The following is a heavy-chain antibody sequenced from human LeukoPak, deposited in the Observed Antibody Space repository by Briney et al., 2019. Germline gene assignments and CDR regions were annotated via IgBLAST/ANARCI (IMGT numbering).Heavy chain of an antibody. CDR3: ARDRGLITIFGVVPGAFDI. D-gene: IGHD3-3*01. Sequence: GGSLRLSCAASGFTFSSYSMNWVRQAPGKGLEWVSSISSSSSYIYYADSVKGRFTISRDNAKNSLYLQMNSLRAEDTAVYYCARDRGLITIFGVVPGAFDIWGQGTMVTVSS. V-gene: IGHV3-21*01. J-gene: IGHJ3*02. CDR2: ISSSSSYI. CDR1: GFTFSSYS.